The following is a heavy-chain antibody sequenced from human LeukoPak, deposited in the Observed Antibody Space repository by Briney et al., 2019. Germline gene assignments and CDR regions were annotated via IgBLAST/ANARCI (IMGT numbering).Heavy chain of an antibody. CDR2: IYHSGST. Sequence: SETLSLTCTVSGGSISSYYWSWIRQPAGKGLEWIGYIYHSGSTYYNPSLKSRVTISVDRSKNQFSLKLSSVTAADTAVYYCARARGPLLYAFDIWGQGTMVTVSS. J-gene: IGHJ3*02. CDR1: GGSISSYY. CDR3: ARARGPLLYAFDI. V-gene: IGHV4-59*12.